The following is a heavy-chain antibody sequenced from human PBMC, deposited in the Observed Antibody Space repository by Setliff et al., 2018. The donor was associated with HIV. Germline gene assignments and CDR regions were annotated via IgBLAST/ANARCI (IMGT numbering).Heavy chain of an antibody. CDR1: GGSVSSGSYY. CDR2: IYYSGST. V-gene: IGHV4-61*01. D-gene: IGHD6-19*01. CDR3: ARAKGSGWYYFDY. J-gene: IGHJ4*02. Sequence: SETLSLTCSVSGGSVSSGSYYWSRIRQPPGKGLEWIGYIYYSGSTNYNPSLKSRVTISVDTSKNQFSLKLSSVTAADTAVYYCARAKGSGWYYFDYWGQGTLVTVSS.